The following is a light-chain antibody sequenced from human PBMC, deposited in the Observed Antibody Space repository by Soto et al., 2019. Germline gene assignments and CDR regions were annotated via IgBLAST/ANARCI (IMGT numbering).Light chain of an antibody. Sequence: DIQMTQSPSTLSGSVGDRVTITCRASQSISSWLAWYQQKPGKAPKLLIYKASSLESGVPSRFSGSGSGTEFTLTINSLRPEDFASYYCQQSYSSSPITFGPGTRLEIK. CDR1: QSISSW. J-gene: IGKJ5*01. CDR2: KAS. CDR3: QQSYSSSPIT. V-gene: IGKV1-5*03.